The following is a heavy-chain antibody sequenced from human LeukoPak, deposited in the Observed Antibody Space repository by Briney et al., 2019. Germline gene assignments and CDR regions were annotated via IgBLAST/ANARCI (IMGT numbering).Heavy chain of an antibody. CDR1: GYSISSGYY. Sequence: SETLSLTCTVSGYSISSGYYWGWFRQPPGKGLEWIGSIYHSGSTYYNPSLKSRVTISVDTSKNQFSLKLSSVTAADTAVYYCARDLYGDYGLRWFDPWGQGTLVTVSS. J-gene: IGHJ5*02. CDR2: IYHSGST. D-gene: IGHD4-17*01. V-gene: IGHV4-38-2*02. CDR3: ARDLYGDYGLRWFDP.